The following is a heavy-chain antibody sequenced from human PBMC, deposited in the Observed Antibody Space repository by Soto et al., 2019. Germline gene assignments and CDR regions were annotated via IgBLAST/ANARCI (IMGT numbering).Heavy chain of an antibody. J-gene: IGHJ3*01. V-gene: IGHV1-3*01. CDR3: ARDIQSVGPRANDAFDV. CDR2: LKPDTGNT. CDR1: GFTFSDNL. Sequence: QVQLVQSGAELKKTGASVNISCTASGFTFSDNLINWVRQVPGQGLEWMGWLKPDTGNTRFSETFQGRVTISRHPSASIAYLELSGLENEDTALYFCARDIQSVGPRANDAFDVWGQGTMITVSS. D-gene: IGHD5-18*01.